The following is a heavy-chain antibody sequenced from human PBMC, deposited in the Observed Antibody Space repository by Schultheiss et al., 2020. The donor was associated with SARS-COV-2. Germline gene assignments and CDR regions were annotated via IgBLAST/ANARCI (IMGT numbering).Heavy chain of an antibody. V-gene: IGHV3-48*04. J-gene: IGHJ3*02. D-gene: IGHD3-22*01. Sequence: GGSLRLSCAASGFTFSSYSMNWVRQAPGKGLEWVSYISSSSSTIYYADSVKGRFTISRDNAKNSLYLQMNSLRAEDTAVYYCARGDYYDSSGYYIDAFDIWGQGTMVTVSS. CDR1: GFTFSSYS. CDR3: ARGDYYDSSGYYIDAFDI. CDR2: ISSSSSTI.